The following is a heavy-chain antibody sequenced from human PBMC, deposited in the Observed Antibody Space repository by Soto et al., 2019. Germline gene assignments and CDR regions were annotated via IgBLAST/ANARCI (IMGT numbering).Heavy chain of an antibody. Sequence: QVQLQESGPGLVKPSQTLSLTCTVSGGSISSGGYYWSWIRQHPGKGLEWIGYIYYSGSTYDNPSLKSRGTLAVDTSKNQFSLKLSSVPAADTAVYYCASGCRGGSCSDYFDYWGQGTLVTVSS. CDR1: GGSISSGGYY. J-gene: IGHJ4*02. CDR3: ASGCRGGSCSDYFDY. D-gene: IGHD2-15*01. V-gene: IGHV4-31*03. CDR2: IYYSGST.